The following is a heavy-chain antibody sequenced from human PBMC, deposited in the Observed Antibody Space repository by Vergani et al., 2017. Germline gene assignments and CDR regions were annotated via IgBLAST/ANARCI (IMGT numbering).Heavy chain of an antibody. Sequence: EVQLVESGGGLVKPGGSLRLSCVVSGFTFSTYSMNWVRQAPGKGLEWVSPISSSSSYIYYADSVKGRFTISRDNAKNSLYLQMNSLRAEDTAVYYCALPPFGAVAGTVYFQHWGQGTLVTVSS. CDR3: ALPPFGAVAGTVYFQH. CDR2: ISSSSSYI. D-gene: IGHD6-19*01. CDR1: GFTFSTYS. J-gene: IGHJ1*01. V-gene: IGHV3-21*02.